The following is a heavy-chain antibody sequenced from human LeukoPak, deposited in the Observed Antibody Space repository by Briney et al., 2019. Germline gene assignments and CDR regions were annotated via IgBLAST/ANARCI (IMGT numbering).Heavy chain of an antibody. CDR2: INHSGST. CDR1: GGSFSGYY. D-gene: IGHD3-22*01. V-gene: IGHV4-34*01. Sequence: PSETLSLTCAVYGGSFSGYYWSWIRQPPAKGLEWIGEINHSGSTNYNPSLKSGVTITVDTSKNQFSLKLSSVTAADTAVYYCARGGYYSAAYYMDVWGKGTTVTVSS. CDR3: ARGGYYSAAYYMDV. J-gene: IGHJ6*03.